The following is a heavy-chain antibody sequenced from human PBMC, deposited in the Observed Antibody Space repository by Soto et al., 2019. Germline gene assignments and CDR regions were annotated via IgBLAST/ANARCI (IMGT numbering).Heavy chain of an antibody. V-gene: IGHV4-34*08. CDR2: SNHSGST. J-gene: IGHJ4*02. CDR1: GVIFSGYY. D-gene: IGHD5-18*01. Sequence: PPDTLPLPRTVAGVIFSGYYGSWIRKGPGKGLEWMGESNHSGSTNYIPSLKSRVTISLDTSKNQFSLKLSSVTAADTALYCCAGSGDYVDTAMGSFDYWGQGTLVTFSS. CDR3: AGSGDYVDTAMGSFDY.